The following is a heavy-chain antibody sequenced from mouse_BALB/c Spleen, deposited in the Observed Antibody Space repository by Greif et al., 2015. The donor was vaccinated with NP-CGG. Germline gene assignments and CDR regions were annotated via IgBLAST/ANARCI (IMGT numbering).Heavy chain of an antibody. J-gene: IGHJ2*01. CDR1: GYTFTSYW. CDR2: IYPGNSDT. V-gene: IGHV1-5*01. D-gene: IGHD2-3*01. Sequence: VQLQQSGTVLARPGASVKMSCKASGYTFTSYWMHWVKQRPGQGLEWIGAIYPGNSDTSYNQKFKGKAKLTAVTSTSTAYMELSSLTNEDSAVYYCTRDPLGYYVSYWGQGTTLTVSS. CDR3: TRDPLGYYVSY.